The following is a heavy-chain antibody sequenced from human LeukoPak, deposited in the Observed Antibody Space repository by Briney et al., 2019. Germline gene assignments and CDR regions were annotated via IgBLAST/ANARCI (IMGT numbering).Heavy chain of an antibody. D-gene: IGHD3-3*01. CDR2: IYSSGST. CDR1: GGSISSGSYY. Sequence: NPSETLSLTCTVSGGSISSGSYYWSWIRQPAGKGLEWIGRIYSSGSTNYNPSLKSRVTISVDTSKNQFSLKLSSVTAADTAVYYCARGGTRSGYYTSDYWGQGTLVTVSS. CDR3: ARGGTRSGYYTSDY. J-gene: IGHJ4*02. V-gene: IGHV4-61*02.